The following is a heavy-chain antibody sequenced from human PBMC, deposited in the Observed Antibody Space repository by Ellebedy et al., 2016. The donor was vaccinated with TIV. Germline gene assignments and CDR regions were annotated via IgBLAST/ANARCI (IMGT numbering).Heavy chain of an antibody. CDR2: ITGSGVST. J-gene: IGHJ6*02. Sequence: GGSLRLSXAASGFTFSSYEMSWVRQAPGKGLEWVSGITGSGVSTYYADSVKGRFTISRDNSKNTLYLQMNSLRDEDTAVYYCAKFLRGHGSGGPFSYYAMDVWGQGTSVTVSS. V-gene: IGHV3-23*01. D-gene: IGHD3-10*01. CDR3: AKFLRGHGSGGPFSYYAMDV. CDR1: GFTFSSYE.